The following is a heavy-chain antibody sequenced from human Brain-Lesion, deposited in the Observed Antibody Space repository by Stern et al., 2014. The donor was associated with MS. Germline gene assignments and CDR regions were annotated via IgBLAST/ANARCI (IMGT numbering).Heavy chain of an antibody. J-gene: IGHJ6*02. Sequence: QLVQSGAEVKKPGASVKVSCKTSGYIFTGYYIHWVRQAPGQGLEWMAWINPNTGGTTNAQKFQGRVTMSRDTSISTAYLELSSLTSDDTGVYYCARDQRGITIFGVVTDYYYLGMDVWGQGTTVTVSS. CDR2: INPNTGGT. D-gene: IGHD3-3*01. V-gene: IGHV1-2*02. CDR3: ARDQRGITIFGVVTDYYYLGMDV. CDR1: GYIFTGYY.